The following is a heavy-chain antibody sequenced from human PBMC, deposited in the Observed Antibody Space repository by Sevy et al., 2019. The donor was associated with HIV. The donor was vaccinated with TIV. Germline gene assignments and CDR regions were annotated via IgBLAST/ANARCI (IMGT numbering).Heavy chain of an antibody. CDR3: AGGLGYCSSTSCSYYGMDV. Sequence: GGSLRLSCAASGFTFSSYAMHWVRQAPGKGLEWVAVISYDGSNKYYADSLKGRFTISRDNSKNTQYLQMNSLRAEDTAVYYCAGGLGYCSSTSCSYYGMDVWGQGTTVTVSS. CDR1: GFTFSSYA. V-gene: IGHV3-30-3*01. D-gene: IGHD2-2*01. J-gene: IGHJ6*02. CDR2: ISYDGSNK.